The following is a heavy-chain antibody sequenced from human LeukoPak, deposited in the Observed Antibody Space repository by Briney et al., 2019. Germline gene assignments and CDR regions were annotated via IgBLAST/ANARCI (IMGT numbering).Heavy chain of an antibody. V-gene: IGHV1-2*02. D-gene: IGHD5-18*01. Sequence: ASVKVSCKASGYTFTGYYMHWVRQAPGQGLEWMGWINPNSGGTNYAQKFQGRVTMTRDTSISTAYMELSRPRSDDTAVYYCANSVDTAMVTSLYFDYWGQGTLVTVSS. CDR1: GYTFTGYY. CDR3: ANSVDTAMVTSLYFDY. CDR2: INPNSGGT. J-gene: IGHJ4*02.